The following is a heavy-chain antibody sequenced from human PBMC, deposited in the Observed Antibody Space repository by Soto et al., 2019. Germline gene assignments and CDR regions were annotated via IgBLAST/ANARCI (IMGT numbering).Heavy chain of an antibody. CDR2: IKPEGGEK. J-gene: IGHJ4*02. V-gene: IGHV3-7*05. CDR3: AYFGGSGWQGWGY. Sequence: EVQLVESGGDLVQPGGSLRLSCAASGFTLSGYWMSWVRQAPGKGLEWVANIKPEGGEKYYVDSVRGRFTISRDNAYNSLYLQMNSVRAEDTAVYYCAYFGGSGWQGWGYWGQGTLVTVSS. CDR1: GFTLSGYW. D-gene: IGHD2-21*01.